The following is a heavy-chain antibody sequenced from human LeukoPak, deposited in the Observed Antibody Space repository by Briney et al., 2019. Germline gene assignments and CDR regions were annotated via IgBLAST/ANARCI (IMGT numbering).Heavy chain of an antibody. D-gene: IGHD3-10*01. CDR1: GYTISSGYY. CDR2: MYHSGTT. J-gene: IGHJ5*02. CDR3: VRGPLLWFAELRFDP. Sequence: PSETLSLTCTVSGYTISSGYYWGWIRQPPGKGREWIGSMYHSGTTYYNASLKSRATISVDTSKTQISLKMNSMTAADTAVYYCVRGPLLWFAELRFDPWGQGTLVTVSS. V-gene: IGHV4-38-2*02.